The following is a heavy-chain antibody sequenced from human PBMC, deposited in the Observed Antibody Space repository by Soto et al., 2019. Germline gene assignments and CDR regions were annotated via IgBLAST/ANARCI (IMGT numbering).Heavy chain of an antibody. J-gene: IGHJ6*02. CDR2: IVQDGTDR. D-gene: IGHD3-3*02. Sequence: LRLSCEAGSGFSISRYWMAWVRQAPGKGLEWVANIVQDGTDRYYLDSVTGRFTISRDNARNSMYLQMNSLRIEDTAVYYCARALADGMDVWGQGTTVTVSS. V-gene: IGHV3-7*03. CDR3: ARALADGMDV. CDR1: GFSISRYW.